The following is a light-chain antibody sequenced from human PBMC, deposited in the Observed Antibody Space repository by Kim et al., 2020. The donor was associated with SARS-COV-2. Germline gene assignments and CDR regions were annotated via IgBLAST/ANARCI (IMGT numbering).Light chain of an antibody. Sequence: DIQMTQSPTSLSASVGDRVTITCRPSQSVADYLHWYQHKPGKAPKLLIYATSDLQTGVPSRFSGRGSGTDFTLTISSLEPEDFVTYYCQQSHSTPYTFGQGTKLEI. CDR3: QQSHSTPYT. CDR2: ATS. V-gene: IGKV1-39*01. CDR1: QSVADY. J-gene: IGKJ2*01.